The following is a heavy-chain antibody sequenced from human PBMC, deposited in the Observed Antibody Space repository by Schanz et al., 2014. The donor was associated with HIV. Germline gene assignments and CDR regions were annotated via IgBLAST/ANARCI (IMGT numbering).Heavy chain of an antibody. J-gene: IGHJ4*02. CDR1: GDSISSGGYY. CDR3: ASSQGAARAFDY. D-gene: IGHD6-6*01. Sequence: QVQLQESGPGLVKPSQTLSLTCTVSGDSISSGGYYWSWIRQHPGKGLEWIGYMYYSGSSKNNPSLKSRVTISVDTSKNQFSLKLSSVTAADTAVYYCASSQGAARAFDYWGQGTLVTVSS. CDR2: MYYSGSS. V-gene: IGHV4-61*08.